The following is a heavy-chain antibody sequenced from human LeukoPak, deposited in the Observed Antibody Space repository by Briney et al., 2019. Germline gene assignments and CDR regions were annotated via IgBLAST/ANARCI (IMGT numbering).Heavy chain of an antibody. CDR2: ISGSGGST. D-gene: IGHD5-18*01. CDR3: AKVRGGSYSFGSFDY. V-gene: IGHV3-23*01. J-gene: IGHJ4*02. Sequence: PGGSLRLSCAASGFTFSSYAVSWVRQAPGKGLEWVSAISGSGGSTYYADSVKGRFTISRDNSKNTLYLQMNSLRAEDTAVYYCAKVRGGSYSFGSFDYWGQGTLVTVSS. CDR1: GFTFSSYA.